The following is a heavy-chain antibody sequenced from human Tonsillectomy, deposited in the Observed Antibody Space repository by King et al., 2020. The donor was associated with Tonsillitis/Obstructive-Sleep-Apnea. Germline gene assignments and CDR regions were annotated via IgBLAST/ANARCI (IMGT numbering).Heavy chain of an antibody. Sequence: VQLVESGAEVMQPGASLKVSCKASGYTFTDYGITWVRQAPGQGLEWMGWISTYNGNTNYAQKFEGRVTMTTDTSTSTAYMELRSLRSDDTAVYYCARAFIITVTTSSPPVNYFYGMDVWGQGTTLTVSS. V-gene: IGHV1-18*04. CDR3: ARAFIITVTTSSPPVNYFYGMDV. CDR2: ISTYNGNT. CDR1: GYTFTDYG. J-gene: IGHJ6*02. D-gene: IGHD4-17*01.